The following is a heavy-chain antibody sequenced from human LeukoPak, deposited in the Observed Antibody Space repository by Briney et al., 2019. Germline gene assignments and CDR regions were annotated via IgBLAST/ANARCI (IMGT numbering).Heavy chain of an antibody. V-gene: IGHV4-59*12. CDR1: GGSISSYY. CDR3: ARDGYSNYFDY. Sequence: PSETLSLTCTVSGGSISSYYWSWIRQPPGKGLEWIGYIYYSGSTNYNPSLKSRVTISVDTSKNQFSLNLSSVTAADTAVYYCARDGYSNYFDYWGQGTLVTVSS. D-gene: IGHD4-11*01. J-gene: IGHJ4*02. CDR2: IYYSGST.